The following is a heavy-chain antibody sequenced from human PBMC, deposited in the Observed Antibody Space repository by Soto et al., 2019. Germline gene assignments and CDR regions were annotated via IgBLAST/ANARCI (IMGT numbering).Heavy chain of an antibody. J-gene: IGHJ3*02. V-gene: IGHV4-31*01. CDR3: AREGNYYGSGTTDGFDI. CDR1: GGSISGGGYY. D-gene: IGHD3-10*01. Sequence: SETLSLSCTVSGGSISGGGYYWSWILQHPGKGLELIWYIDYSGSTYYNPSLNSLVTISVDTSKNNFPLKLSSVTSAYTAVYYCAREGNYYGSGTTDGFDIWGQGTMVTVSS. CDR2: IDYSGST.